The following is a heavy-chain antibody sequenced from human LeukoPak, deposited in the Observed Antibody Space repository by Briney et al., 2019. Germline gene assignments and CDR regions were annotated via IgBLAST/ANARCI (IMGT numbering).Heavy chain of an antibody. CDR2: ILYDGTNK. CDR1: GFTYSSYC. J-gene: IGHJ4*02. Sequence: GGSLRLSCAASGFTYSSYCMHWVRQAPGKGLEWVAVILYDGTNKYYADSVKGRFTICRDNSKNTLYLQMNSLRAEDTAVYYCAKERKYYDSSGYSGFDYWGQGTLVTVSS. V-gene: IGHV3-30*18. D-gene: IGHD3-22*01. CDR3: AKERKYYDSSGYSGFDY.